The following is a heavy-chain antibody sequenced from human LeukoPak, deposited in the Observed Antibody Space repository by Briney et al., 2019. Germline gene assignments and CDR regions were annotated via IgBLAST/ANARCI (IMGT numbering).Heavy chain of an antibody. D-gene: IGHD5-24*01. CDR2: IYYSGST. V-gene: IGHV4-31*03. J-gene: IGHJ4*02. CDR3: ARAGDAYNYVNVDY. Sequence: PSETLSLTCTVSGGSISSGGYYWSWIRQHPGKGLEWIGYIYYSGSTYYNPSLKSRVTISVDTSKNQFSLKLSSVTAADTAVYYCARAGDAYNYVNVDYWGQGTLVTVSS. CDR1: GGSISSGGYY.